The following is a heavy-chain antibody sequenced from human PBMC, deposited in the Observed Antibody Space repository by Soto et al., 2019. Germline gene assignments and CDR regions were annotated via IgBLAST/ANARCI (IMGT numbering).Heavy chain of an antibody. CDR2: IYYSGST. D-gene: IGHD3-9*01. CDR1: GGSISSYY. J-gene: IGHJ5*02. Sequence: SETLSLTCTGSGGSISSYYWSWIRQPPGKGLEWIGYIYYSGSTNYNPSLKSRVTISVDTSKNQFSLKLSSVTAADTAVYYCARRSSNFDILTGYYQSWFAPSGQGTLVTVSS. V-gene: IGHV4-59*08. CDR3: ARRSSNFDILTGYYQSWFAP.